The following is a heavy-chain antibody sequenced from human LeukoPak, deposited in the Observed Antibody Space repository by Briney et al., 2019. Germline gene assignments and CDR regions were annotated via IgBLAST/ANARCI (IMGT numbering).Heavy chain of an antibody. CDR1: GFIFSSYA. CDR2: IYSGGST. V-gene: IGHV3-53*01. D-gene: IGHD3-10*01. CDR3: ARDGGSGSYGSFDY. J-gene: IGHJ4*02. Sequence: GGSLRLSCAASGFIFSSYAIQWVRQAPGKGLEWVSVIYSGGSTYYADSVKGRFTISRDNSKNTLYLQMNSLRAEDTAVYYCARDGGSGSYGSFDYWGQGTLVTVSS.